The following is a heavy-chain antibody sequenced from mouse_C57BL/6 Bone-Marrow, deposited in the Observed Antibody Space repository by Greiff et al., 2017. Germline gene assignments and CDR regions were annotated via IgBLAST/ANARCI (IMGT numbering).Heavy chain of an antibody. CDR1: GFNIKDYY. CDR2: IDPEDGDT. CDR3: TTDYGSLYYYAMDY. J-gene: IGHJ4*01. Sequence: VQLQQSGAELVRPGASVKLSCPASGFNIKDYYMHWVKQRPEQGLEWIGRIDPEDGDTEYAPKFQGKATMTADTSSNTAYLQLSSLTSEDTAVYYCTTDYGSLYYYAMDYWGQGTSVTVSS. D-gene: IGHD1-1*01. V-gene: IGHV14-1*01.